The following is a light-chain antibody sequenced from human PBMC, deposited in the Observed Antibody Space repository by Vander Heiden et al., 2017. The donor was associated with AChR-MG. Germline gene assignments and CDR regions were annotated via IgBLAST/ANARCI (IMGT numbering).Light chain of an antibody. Sequence: EIVMTQSPATLSVSPGERATLSCRASQSIRSNLAWYQQKPGQAPRLLIYDASTRATGIPARFSGSGYGTEFTLTISSLQSEDFATYYCQQYKNWPPWTFGQGTKVEIK. V-gene: IGKV3-15*01. CDR2: DAS. CDR1: QSIRSN. J-gene: IGKJ1*01. CDR3: QQYKNWPPWT.